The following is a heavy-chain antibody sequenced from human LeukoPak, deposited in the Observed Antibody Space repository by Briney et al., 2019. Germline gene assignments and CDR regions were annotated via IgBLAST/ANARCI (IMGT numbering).Heavy chain of an antibody. Sequence: GGSLRLSCAASGFTSNIFWMSWVRQAPGKGLEWVANLEYDGSEEYYGDSVRGRFTISRDIAENSLILQMNSLRGEDTAGYYCARALGNSTGDYWGQGTLVTVSS. CDR3: ARALGNSTGDY. V-gene: IGHV3-7*04. D-gene: IGHD7-27*01. J-gene: IGHJ4*02. CDR1: GFTSNIFW. CDR2: LEYDGSEE.